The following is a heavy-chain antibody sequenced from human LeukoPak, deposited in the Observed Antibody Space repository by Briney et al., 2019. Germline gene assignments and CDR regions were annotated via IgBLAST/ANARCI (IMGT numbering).Heavy chain of an antibody. V-gene: IGHV3-21*04. D-gene: IGHD5-18*01. CDR3: AKDRSGATWIQLWNAFDI. CDR2: ISSSSYI. J-gene: IGHJ3*02. CDR1: GFTFSSYS. Sequence: GGSLRLSCAASGFTFSSYSMNWVRQAPGKGLEWVSSISSSSYIYYADSVKDRFTISRDNAKNSLYLQMNSLRAEDTALYYCAKDRSGATWIQLWNAFDIWGQGTMVTVSS.